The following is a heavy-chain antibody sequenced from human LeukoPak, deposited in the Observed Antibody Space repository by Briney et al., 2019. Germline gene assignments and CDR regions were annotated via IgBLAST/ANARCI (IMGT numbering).Heavy chain of an antibody. J-gene: IGHJ4*02. CDR2: IYYSGST. CDR3: ARNYDSSGYRLDY. D-gene: IGHD3-22*01. Sequence: ASETLSLTCTVSGGSISSYYWSWIRQPPGKGLEWIGYIYYSGSTNYNPSLKSRVTISVDTSKNQFSLKLSSVTAADTAVYYCARNYDSSGYRLDYWGQGTLVTVSS. CDR1: GGSISSYY. V-gene: IGHV4-59*08.